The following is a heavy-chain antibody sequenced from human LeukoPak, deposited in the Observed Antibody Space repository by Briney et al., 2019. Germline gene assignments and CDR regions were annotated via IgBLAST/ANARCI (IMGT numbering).Heavy chain of an antibody. V-gene: IGHV4-34*01. CDR1: GGSFSGYY. D-gene: IGHD3-3*01. CDR3: AREGYYDFWSGYYTSDYYYYGMDV. CDR2: INHSGST. J-gene: IGHJ6*02. Sequence: PSETLSLTCAVYGGSFSGYYWSWIRQPPGKGLEWIGEINHSGSTNYNPSLKSRVTISVDTSKNQFSLKLSSMTAADTAVYYCAREGYYDFWSGYYTSDYYYYGMDVWGQGTTVTVSS.